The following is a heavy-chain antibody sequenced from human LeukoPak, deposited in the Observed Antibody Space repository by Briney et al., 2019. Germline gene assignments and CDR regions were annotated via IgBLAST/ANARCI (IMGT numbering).Heavy chain of an antibody. CDR3: VRGGGYFSH. Sequence: PSQTLSLTCTVSGGSISSGSYYWSWIRQPAGKGLEWIGRIYTSGSTNYNPSLKSRVTISVDTSKNQLSLKLSSVTAADTAVYYCVRGGGYFSHWGQGTLVTVSS. CDR1: GGSISSGSYY. D-gene: IGHD3-22*01. V-gene: IGHV4-61*02. J-gene: IGHJ4*02. CDR2: IYTSGST.